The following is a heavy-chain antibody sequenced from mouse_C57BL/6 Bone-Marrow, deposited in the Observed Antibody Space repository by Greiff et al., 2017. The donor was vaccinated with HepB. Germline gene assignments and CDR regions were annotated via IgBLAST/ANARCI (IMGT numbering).Heavy chain of an antibody. CDR3: ARGVTVPHWYFDV. CDR2: INPNNGGT. D-gene: IGHD1-1*01. CDR1: GYTFTDYY. Sequence: EVQLQQSGPELVKPGASVKISCKASGYTFTDYYMNWVKQSHGKSLEWIGDINPNNGGTSYNQKFKGKATLTVDKSSSTAYMELRSLTSEDSAVYYCARGVTVPHWYFDVWGTGTTVTVSS. J-gene: IGHJ1*03. V-gene: IGHV1-26*01.